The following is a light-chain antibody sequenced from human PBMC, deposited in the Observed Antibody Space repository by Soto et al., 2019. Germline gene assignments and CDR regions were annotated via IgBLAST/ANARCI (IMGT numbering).Light chain of an antibody. Sequence: QLTQSPSSLSASVGDRVTITCRASQVIATHVAWYQQKPGQAPNLLIYAASTLQSGVPSRFSGGGSGTDFTLTISSLQPEEFATYYCQQLSSYPLTFGGGTKVEI. CDR2: AAS. CDR3: QQLSSYPLT. V-gene: IGKV1-9*01. CDR1: QVIATH. J-gene: IGKJ4*01.